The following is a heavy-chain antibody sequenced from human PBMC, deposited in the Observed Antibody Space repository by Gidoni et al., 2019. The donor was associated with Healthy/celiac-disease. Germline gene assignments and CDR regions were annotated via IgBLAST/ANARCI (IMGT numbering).Heavy chain of an antibody. Sequence: EVQLVESGGGLVKPGGSLRLSCAASGFTFSSYSMNWVRQAPGKGLEWVSSISSSSSYIYYADSVKGRFTISRDNAKNSLYLQMNSLRAEDTAVYYCARDITEWRRIYSSSFGAFDIWGQGTMVTVSS. CDR1: GFTFSSYS. V-gene: IGHV3-21*01. CDR2: ISSSSSYI. D-gene: IGHD6-6*01. CDR3: ARDITEWRRIYSSSFGAFDI. J-gene: IGHJ3*02.